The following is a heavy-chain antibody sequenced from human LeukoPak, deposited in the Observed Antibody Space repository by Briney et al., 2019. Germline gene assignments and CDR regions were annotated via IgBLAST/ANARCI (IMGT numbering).Heavy chain of an antibody. CDR2: ISAYNGNT. J-gene: IGHJ3*02. Sequence: ASVKVSCKASGYTFTSYGISWVRQAPGQGLEWMGWISAYNGNTNYAQKLQGRVTMTTDTSTSTAYMELRSLRSDDTAVYYCVVVTLLGGPDHDAFDIWGQGTMVTVSS. CDR3: VVVTLLGGPDHDAFDI. CDR1: GYTFTSYG. D-gene: IGHD4-23*01. V-gene: IGHV1-18*01.